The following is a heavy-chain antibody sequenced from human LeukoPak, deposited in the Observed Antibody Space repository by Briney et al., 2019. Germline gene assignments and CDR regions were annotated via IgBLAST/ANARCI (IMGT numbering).Heavy chain of an antibody. V-gene: IGHV3-11*01. CDR1: GFTFSDYY. CDR2: ISSSGSTI. D-gene: IGHD6-19*01. Sequence: TGGSLRLSCAASGFTFSDYYMSWIRQAPGKGLEWVSYISSSGSTIYYADSVKGRFTISRDNTKNSLYLQMNSLRAEDTAVYYCAREIAVLNAFDIWGQGTMVTVSS. J-gene: IGHJ3*02. CDR3: AREIAVLNAFDI.